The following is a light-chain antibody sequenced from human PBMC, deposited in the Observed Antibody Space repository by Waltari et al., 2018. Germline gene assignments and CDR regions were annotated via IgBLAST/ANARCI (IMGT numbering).Light chain of an antibody. CDR3: GTWDTSLTAGV. Sequence: QSVLTQPPSVSAAPGHNVTISCSGSSSNIGNNDVSWYQQLPGTAPKLRSYDNKKRPSGTPDRFSGSKSGTSATLGITGLQTGDEADYYCGTWDTSLTAGVFGGGTKLTVL. V-gene: IGLV1-51*01. J-gene: IGLJ3*02. CDR1: SSNIGNND. CDR2: DNK.